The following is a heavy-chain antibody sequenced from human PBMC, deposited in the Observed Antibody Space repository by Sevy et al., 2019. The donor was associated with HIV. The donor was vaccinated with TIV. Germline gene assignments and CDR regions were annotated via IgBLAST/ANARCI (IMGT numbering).Heavy chain of an antibody. D-gene: IGHD6-19*01. CDR1: GYTFTSYG. CDR2: INPSGGST. V-gene: IGHV1-46*01. CDR3: ARGGSSGWTYFDY. Sequence: ASVKVSCKASGYTFTSYGISWVRQAPGQGLEWMGIINPSGGSTSYAQKFQGRVTMTRDTSTSTVYMELSSLRSEDTAVYYCARGGSSGWTYFDYWGQGTLVTVSS. J-gene: IGHJ4*02.